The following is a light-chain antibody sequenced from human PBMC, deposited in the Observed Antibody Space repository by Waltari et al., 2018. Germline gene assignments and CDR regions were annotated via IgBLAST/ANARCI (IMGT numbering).Light chain of an antibody. CDR2: KDN. J-gene: IGLJ3*02. Sequence: SYELTQPPSVSVSPGQTARITCSGDELPRQYVCWYQKKAGQAPLMVMYKDNERPSGIPDRFSGSGSGTTITLTISEVQAEDEADYYCQSADRSGSQWVFGGGTKLTVL. CDR3: QSADRSGSQWV. V-gene: IGLV3-25*03. CDR1: ELPRQY.